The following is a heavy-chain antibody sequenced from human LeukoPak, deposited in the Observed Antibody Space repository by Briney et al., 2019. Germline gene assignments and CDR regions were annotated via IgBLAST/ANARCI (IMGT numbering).Heavy chain of an antibody. V-gene: IGHV3-21*01. J-gene: IGHJ6*02. Sequence: GGSLRLSCAASGFTFSSYSMNWVRQAPGKGLEWVSSISSSSSYIYYADSVKGRFTISRDNAKNSLCLQMNSLRAEDTAVYYCARDPTGSMDVWGQGTTVTVSS. CDR1: GFTFSSYS. CDR2: ISSSSSYI. CDR3: ARDPTGSMDV. D-gene: IGHD1-14*01.